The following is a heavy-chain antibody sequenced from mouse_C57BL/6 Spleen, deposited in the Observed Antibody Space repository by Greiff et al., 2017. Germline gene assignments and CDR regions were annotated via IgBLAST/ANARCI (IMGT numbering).Heavy chain of an antibody. CDR3: ARKGDYYGSSYGGFAY. V-gene: IGHV1-82*01. J-gene: IGHJ3*01. D-gene: IGHD1-1*01. CDR1: GYAFSSSW. Sequence: QVQLKESGPELVKPGASVKISCKASGYAFSSSWMNWVKQRPGKGLEWIGRIYPGDGDTNYNGKFKGKATLTADKSSSTAYMQLSSLTSEDSAVYFCARKGDYYGSSYGGFAYWGQGTLVTVSA. CDR2: IYPGDGDT.